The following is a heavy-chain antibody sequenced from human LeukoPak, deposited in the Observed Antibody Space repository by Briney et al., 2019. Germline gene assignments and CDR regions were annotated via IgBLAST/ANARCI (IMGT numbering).Heavy chain of an antibody. J-gene: IGHJ5*02. V-gene: IGHV4-4*07. CDR1: GDSINNYY. D-gene: IGHD2/OR15-2a*01. CDR2: IYSTGTT. Sequence: SETLSLTCTVSGDSINNYYWSWIRQPAGKGLEWIGRIYSTGTTNYNPSLKSRVTMSVDTSKNQFSLKLSSVTAADTAVYYCAKVRYGTFNWFDPWGQGTLVTVSS. CDR3: AKVRYGTFNWFDP.